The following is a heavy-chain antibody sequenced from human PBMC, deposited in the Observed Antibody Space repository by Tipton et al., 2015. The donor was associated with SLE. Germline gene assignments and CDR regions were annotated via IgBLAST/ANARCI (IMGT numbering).Heavy chain of an antibody. Sequence: TLSLTCAVSGSSISSGYYWGWIRQPPGKGLEWIGRIYTSGSANYNPSLKSRVTMSVDTSKNQFSLKLSSVTAADTAVYYCARAAAGTLDYWGQGTLVTVSS. CDR3: ARAAAGTLDY. V-gene: IGHV4-38-2*01. CDR1: GSSISSGYY. J-gene: IGHJ4*02. D-gene: IGHD6-19*01. CDR2: IYTSGSA.